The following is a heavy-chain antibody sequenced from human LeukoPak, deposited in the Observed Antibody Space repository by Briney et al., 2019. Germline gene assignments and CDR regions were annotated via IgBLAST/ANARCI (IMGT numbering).Heavy chain of an antibody. CDR2: INNVGSHI. CDR1: GFTFSSSA. CDR3: ARDVASSTYHFESSGLLDY. Sequence: PGGSLRLSCAASGFTFSSSAMNWVRQAPGKGLEWVSSINNVGSHIYYADSVKGRFTISRDNAKNSLYLQMNSLRAEDTAVYYCARDVASSTYHFESSGLLDYWGQGTLVTVSS. V-gene: IGHV3-21*01. D-gene: IGHD3-22*01. J-gene: IGHJ4*02.